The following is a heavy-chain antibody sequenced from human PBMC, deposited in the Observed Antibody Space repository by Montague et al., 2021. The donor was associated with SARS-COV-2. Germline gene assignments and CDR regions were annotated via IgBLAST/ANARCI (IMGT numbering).Heavy chain of an antibody. J-gene: IGHJ5*02. V-gene: IGHV3-23*03. CDR1: GFSFRSYA. CDR3: ARSITLPAVLAS. D-gene: IGHD3-10*01. CDR2: IYSGGIT. Sequence: SLRLSCAASGFSFRSYAMNWVRQAPGKELEWISIIYSGGITYYADSVKGRFTISRDDSKNTVYLQMNSLRAEDTATYFCARSITLPAVLASWGQGTLVTVSS.